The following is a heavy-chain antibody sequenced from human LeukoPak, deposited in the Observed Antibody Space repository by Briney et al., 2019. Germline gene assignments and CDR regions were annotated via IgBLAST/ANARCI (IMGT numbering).Heavy chain of an antibody. J-gene: IGHJ6*03. Sequence: SETLSLTCTVSGGSLSITNYYWAWIRQPPGKGLEWIGSIYYSGTTYYNPSLKSRVTLSIDMSKNQFSLTVSPVTAADTAMYYCAREKYYYDSSGYRDYMDVWGKGTTVTVSS. D-gene: IGHD3-22*01. CDR3: AREKYYYDSSGYRDYMDV. V-gene: IGHV4-39*07. CDR1: GGSLSITNYY. CDR2: IYYSGTT.